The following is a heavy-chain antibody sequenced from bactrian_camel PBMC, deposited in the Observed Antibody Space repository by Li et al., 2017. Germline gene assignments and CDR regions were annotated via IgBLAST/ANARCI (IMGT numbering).Heavy chain of an antibody. J-gene: IGHJ4*01. D-gene: IGHD3*01. CDR2: IDHDDST. CDR1: GDTYLYNG. Sequence: QLVESGGGSVQPGGSLKLSCVASGDTYLYNGVGWFRQGPGKEREGVAIIDHDDSTKYSDSAKGRFTISQDAAKGTLWLQMTSLKPDDTAMYYCAPAMGCYSGSLRPRGNYWGQGTQVTVS. V-gene: IGHV3S53*01. CDR3: APAMGCYSGSLRPRGNY.